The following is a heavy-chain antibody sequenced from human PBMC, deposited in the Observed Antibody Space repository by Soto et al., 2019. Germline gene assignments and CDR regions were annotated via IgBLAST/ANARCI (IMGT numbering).Heavy chain of an antibody. CDR3: AREDSISIPAVSDF. J-gene: IGHJ4*02. Sequence: PGESLRLLCTLSGFAFNNHGINWVRQAARKGLEWASSVSKCDYAYSSDSMKGRFTIPRDNAKNSFSLQMNTLRVEDTAVYYCAREDSISIPAVSDFWGQGTLVTVSS. D-gene: IGHD2-2*01. V-gene: IGHV3-21*01. CDR2: VSKCDYA. CDR1: GFAFNNHG.